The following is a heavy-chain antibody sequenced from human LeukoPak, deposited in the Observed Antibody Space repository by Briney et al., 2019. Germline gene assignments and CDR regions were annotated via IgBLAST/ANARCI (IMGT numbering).Heavy chain of an antibody. Sequence: GASVKVSCKASGYTFTSYYMHWVRQAPGQGLEWMGIINPSGGSTSYAQKFQGRVTMTRDTSTSTVYMELSSLRSEDTAVYYCAIVVVPAAILGGGYYYYYYMDVWGKGTTVTVSS. D-gene: IGHD2-2*02. CDR3: AIVVVPAAILGGGYYYYYYMDV. V-gene: IGHV1-46*03. CDR1: GYTFTSYY. CDR2: INPSGGST. J-gene: IGHJ6*03.